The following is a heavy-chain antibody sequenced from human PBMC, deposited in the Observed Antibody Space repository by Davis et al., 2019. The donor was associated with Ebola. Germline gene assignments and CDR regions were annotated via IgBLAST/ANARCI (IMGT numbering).Heavy chain of an antibody. Sequence: GGSLRLSCAASGFTFSSYGMHWVRQAPGKGLEWVAVISYDGSNKYYADSVKGRFTISRDNSKNTLYLQMNSLRAEDTAVYYCANEYSYGVLTYWGQGTLVTVSS. CDR2: ISYDGSNK. CDR1: GFTFSSYG. CDR3: ANEYSYGVLTY. D-gene: IGHD5-18*01. V-gene: IGHV3-30*18. J-gene: IGHJ4*02.